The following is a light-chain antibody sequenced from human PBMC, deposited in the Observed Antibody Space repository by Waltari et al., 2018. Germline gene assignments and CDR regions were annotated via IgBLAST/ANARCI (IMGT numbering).Light chain of an antibody. J-gene: IGLJ2*01. V-gene: IGLV3-1*01. CDR2: QTN. Sequence: SYDLPQPPSVSVSPGQTANIICSGENLALTYGGWYQQKPGRSPRLVIYQTNKRPPGIPERFSGSNSGNAATLTISGTQAMDEADYFCQAWDGSTVLFGGGTKLTVL. CDR3: QAWDGSTVL. CDR1: NLALTY.